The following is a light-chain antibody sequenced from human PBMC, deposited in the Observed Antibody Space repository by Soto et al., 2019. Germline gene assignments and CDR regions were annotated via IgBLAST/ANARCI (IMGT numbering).Light chain of an antibody. CDR2: GAS. Sequence: EVVMTQSPATLSVSPGERATLSCRASQSVGSNLAWYQQKPGQAPRLLIYGASTRATGIPGRFSASGSGTEFTLTISSLQSEDFVVYYCQQYDNWPPWTFGQGTKVDIK. V-gene: IGKV3-15*01. CDR3: QQYDNWPPWT. CDR1: QSVGSN. J-gene: IGKJ1*01.